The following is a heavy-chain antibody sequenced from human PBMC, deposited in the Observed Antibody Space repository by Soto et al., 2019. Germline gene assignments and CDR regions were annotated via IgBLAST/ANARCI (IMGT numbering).Heavy chain of an antibody. D-gene: IGHD6-13*01. CDR2: IYYSGST. CDR1: FRSLSRGSYY. V-gene: IGHV4-61*01. Sequence: DTLSLTCTISFRSLSRGSYYWIWIRQSPWKRPGGIGYIYYSGSTNYNPSLKSRVTISVDTSKNQFSLKLSSVTAADTAVYYCASGTLAAAGNSGFDPWGQGTLVTGSS. J-gene: IGHJ5*02. CDR3: ASGTLAAAGNSGFDP.